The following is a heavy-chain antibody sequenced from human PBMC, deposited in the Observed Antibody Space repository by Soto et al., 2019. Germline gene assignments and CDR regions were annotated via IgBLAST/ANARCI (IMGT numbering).Heavy chain of an antibody. CDR2: INAYNGNT. V-gene: IGHV1-18*01. CDR3: ARDRIVVVVATTYGMDV. CDR1: GYTFTSYD. D-gene: IGHD2-15*01. Sequence: ASVTVSGKASGYTFTSYDINWVRQATGQGLEWMGWINAYNGNTNYAQKLQGRVTMTTDTSTSTAYMELRSLRSDDTAVYYCARDRIVVVVATTYGMDVWGQGTTVTVSS. J-gene: IGHJ6*02.